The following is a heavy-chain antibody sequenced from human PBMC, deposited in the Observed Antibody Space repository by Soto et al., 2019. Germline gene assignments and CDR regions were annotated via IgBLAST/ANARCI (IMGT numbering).Heavy chain of an antibody. V-gene: IGHV1-3*01. Sequence: QVQLVQSGAEVKKPGASVKVFCKASGYTFTSYAMHWVRQAPGQRLEWMGWINAGNGNTKYSQKFQGRVTITRDTAASTAYMELSSLRSEDTAVYYCAREEIYDFWSGYPSNWFDPWGQGTLVTVSS. J-gene: IGHJ5*02. CDR3: AREEIYDFWSGYPSNWFDP. CDR1: GYTFTSYA. CDR2: INAGNGNT. D-gene: IGHD3-3*01.